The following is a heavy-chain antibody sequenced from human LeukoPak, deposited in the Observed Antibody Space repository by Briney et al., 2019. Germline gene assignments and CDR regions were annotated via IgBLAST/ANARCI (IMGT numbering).Heavy chain of an antibody. D-gene: IGHD3-10*01. Sequence: PGGSLRLSCAASGFTFSSYSMNWVRQAPGKGLEWISFISSTGRTIYYADSVKGRFTISRDTAKNSLYLQMNSLTDEDTAVYYCARERGGWFDHWGQGTLVTVSS. CDR2: ISSTGRTI. J-gene: IGHJ5*02. CDR3: ARERGGWFDH. CDR1: GFTFSSYS. V-gene: IGHV3-48*02.